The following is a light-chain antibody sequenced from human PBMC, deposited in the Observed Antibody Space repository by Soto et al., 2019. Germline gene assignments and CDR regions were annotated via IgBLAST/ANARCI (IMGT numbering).Light chain of an antibody. CDR2: DVT. Sequence: QSVLTQPRSVSGSPGQSVTISCTGTSSDVGTYNFVSWYQQHPSKAPKFMIYDVTKRPSGVPDRFSGSKSGNTASLTISGLQAEDEADYYCCSYVGSYTSYVFGTGTKLTVL. CDR3: CSYVGSYTSYV. V-gene: IGLV2-11*01. CDR1: SSDVGTYNF. J-gene: IGLJ1*01.